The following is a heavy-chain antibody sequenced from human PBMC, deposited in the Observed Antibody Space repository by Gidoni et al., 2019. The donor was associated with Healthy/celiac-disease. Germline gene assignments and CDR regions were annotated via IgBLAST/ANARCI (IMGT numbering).Heavy chain of an antibody. V-gene: IGHV5-10-1*01. J-gene: IGHJ4*02. Sequence: EVQLVQSGAEVKKPGESLRICKGSGYSFTSYWISWVRQMPGKGLEWMGRIDPSDSYTNYSPSFQGHVTISADKSISTAYLQWSSLKASDTAMYYCARDLYYYDSSGYQMDDYWGQGTLVTVSS. CDR2: IDPSDSYT. D-gene: IGHD3-22*01. CDR1: GYSFTSYW. CDR3: ARDLYYYDSSGYQMDDY.